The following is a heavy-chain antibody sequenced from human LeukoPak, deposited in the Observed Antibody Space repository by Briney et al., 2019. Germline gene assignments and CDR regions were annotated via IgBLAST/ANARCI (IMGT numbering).Heavy chain of an antibody. Sequence: QPGGSLRLSCAVSGFTFSSYWMHWVRQAPGKGLVWVSRINNDGSTTAYADSVKGRFTISRDNTKNTLYLQMNSLRAEDTAVYCCARTYSSFDYWGQGTLVTVSS. CDR3: ARTYSSFDY. CDR1: GFTFSSYW. J-gene: IGHJ4*02. D-gene: IGHD6-19*01. CDR2: INNDGSTT. V-gene: IGHV3-74*01.